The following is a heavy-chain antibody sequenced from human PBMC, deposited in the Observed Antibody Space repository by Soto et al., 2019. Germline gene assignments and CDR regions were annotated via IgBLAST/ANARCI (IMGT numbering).Heavy chain of an antibody. J-gene: IGHJ4*02. CDR1: GFTFSSYA. CDR3: ARARIKIYQFDK. D-gene: IGHD5-18*01. Sequence: GGSLILSCAASGFTFSSYAMHWVRQAPGKGLEWVAVISYDGSNKYYADSVKGRFTISRDNSKNTLYLQMNSLRAEDTAVYYCARARIKIYQFDKWGQGTLVTLYS. CDR2: ISYDGSNK. V-gene: IGHV3-30-3*01.